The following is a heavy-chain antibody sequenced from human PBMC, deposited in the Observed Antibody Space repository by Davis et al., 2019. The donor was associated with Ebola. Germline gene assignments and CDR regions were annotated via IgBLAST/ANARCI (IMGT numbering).Heavy chain of an antibody. CDR2: IIPILGIA. CDR3: AGLDSSTDY. Sequence: AASVKVSCKASGGTFSSYAISWVRQAPGQGLEWMGRIIPILGIANYAQKFQGRVTITADKSTSTAYMELRSLRSDDTAVYYCAGLDSSTDYWGQGTLVTVSS. V-gene: IGHV1-69*04. D-gene: IGHD6-13*01. J-gene: IGHJ4*02. CDR1: GGTFSSYA.